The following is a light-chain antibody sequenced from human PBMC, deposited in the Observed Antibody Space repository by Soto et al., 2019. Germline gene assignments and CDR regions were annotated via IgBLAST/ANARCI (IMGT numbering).Light chain of an antibody. V-gene: IGKV1-33*01. CDR3: QQYDNLPIT. Sequence: DIQMTQSPSSLSASVGDRVTITCQASQDISNYLNWYQQKPGKAPNFLIYDASNLETGVPSRFSGSGSGTDFTFTISSLQPEDFATYYRQQYDNLPITFGQGTRLEIK. J-gene: IGKJ5*01. CDR1: QDISNY. CDR2: DAS.